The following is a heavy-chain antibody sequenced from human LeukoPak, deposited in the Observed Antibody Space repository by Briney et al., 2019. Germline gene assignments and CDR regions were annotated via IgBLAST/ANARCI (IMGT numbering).Heavy chain of an antibody. V-gene: IGHV4-59*01. Sequence: SETLSLTCTVSGGSISSYYWSWIRQPPGKGLEWIGYIYYSGSTNYNPSLKRRVTISVDTSKNQFSLKLSSVTAADTAVYYCASHKRRGSSSWNKQPLFDYWGQGTLVTVSS. CDR2: IYYSGST. D-gene: IGHD6-13*01. CDR1: GGSISSYY. CDR3: ASHKRRGSSSWNKQPLFDY. J-gene: IGHJ4*02.